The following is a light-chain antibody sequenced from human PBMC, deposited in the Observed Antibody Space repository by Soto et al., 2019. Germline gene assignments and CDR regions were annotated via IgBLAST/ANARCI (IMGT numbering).Light chain of an antibody. V-gene: IGKV1-33*01. CDR3: QQYDDMPFT. CDR1: QDITNY. Sequence: DIPMTQSPSSLSASVGDRVTITCQASQDITNYLSWYQQKPGQAPELLIYDASNLETGVPSRFSGSGSGTDFTFTISSLQPEDTATYYCQQYDDMPFTFGPGTKVEIK. CDR2: DAS. J-gene: IGKJ3*01.